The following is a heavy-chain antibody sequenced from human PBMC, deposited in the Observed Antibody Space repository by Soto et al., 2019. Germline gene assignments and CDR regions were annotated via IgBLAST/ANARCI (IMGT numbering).Heavy chain of an antibody. CDR1: GFTFSSYA. V-gene: IGHV3-23*01. CDR2: VRGSGSTT. J-gene: IGHJ6*02. CDR3: AKDEVGMDV. Sequence: PXGSLRLSCSASGFTFSSYAMSWVRQAPGKGLEWVSGVRGSGSTTYYADSVKGRFTISRDNSRNTLYLQMNSLRAEDTAVYYCAKDEVGMDVWGQGTTVTVSS.